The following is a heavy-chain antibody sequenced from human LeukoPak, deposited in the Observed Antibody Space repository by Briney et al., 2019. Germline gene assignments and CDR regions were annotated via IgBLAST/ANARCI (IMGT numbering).Heavy chain of an antibody. CDR3: ARDQGAGYYHSFDY. D-gene: IGHD3-22*01. Sequence: ASVKVSCKASGYTFTSYGISWVRQAPGQGLEWMGWISAYNGNTNYAQKLQGRVTMTTDTSPSTAYMELRSLRSDDTAVYYCARDQGAGYYHSFDYWGQGTLVTVSS. J-gene: IGHJ4*02. CDR1: GYTFTSYG. CDR2: ISAYNGNT. V-gene: IGHV1-18*01.